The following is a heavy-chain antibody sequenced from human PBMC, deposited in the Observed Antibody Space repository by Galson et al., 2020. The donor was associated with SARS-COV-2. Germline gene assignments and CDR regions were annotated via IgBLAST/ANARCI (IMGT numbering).Heavy chain of an antibody. CDR2: ISYDGSSK. V-gene: IGHV3-30*04. J-gene: IGHJ4*02. CDR3: ARPRSGGYYGSFEY. D-gene: IGHD1-26*01. Sequence: GGSLRLSCAASGFTFSNYAMHWVRQAPGKGLEWVAVISYDGSSKYYADSVKGRFTISRDNSKNTLCLQMNSLRTEDTAVYYCARPRSGGYYGSFEYWGQGTRVTVSS. CDR1: GFTFSNYA.